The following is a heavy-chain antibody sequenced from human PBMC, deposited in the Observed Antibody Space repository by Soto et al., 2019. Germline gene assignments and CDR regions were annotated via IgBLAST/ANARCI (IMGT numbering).Heavy chain of an antibody. CDR1: CFSITSGDY. CDR3: ARDTGTGMDYFDF. D-gene: IGHD1-7*01. Sequence: SETLSLTCAFSCFSITSGDYWCWLRQPPGKGLEWIGSIFQSGSAYYNPSLKSRVTISVDTSKNQFSLKLNSVTAADTAVYYCARDTGTGMDYFDFWGQGTLVTVSS. V-gene: IGHV4-38-2*02. CDR2: IFQSGSA. J-gene: IGHJ4*02.